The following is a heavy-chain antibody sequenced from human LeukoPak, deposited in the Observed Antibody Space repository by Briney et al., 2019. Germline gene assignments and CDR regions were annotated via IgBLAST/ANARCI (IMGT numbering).Heavy chain of an antibody. Sequence: GRSLRLSCAASGFSFSSYGMHWVRQAPGKGLEWVATIKQDGSEKYYVGSVKGRFTISRDNAKNSLYLQMNNLRAEDTAVYYCVARDGGYGDYWGQGTLVTVSS. J-gene: IGHJ4*02. CDR2: IKQDGSEK. CDR1: GFSFSSYG. V-gene: IGHV3-7*03. CDR3: VARDGGYGDY. D-gene: IGHD5-24*01.